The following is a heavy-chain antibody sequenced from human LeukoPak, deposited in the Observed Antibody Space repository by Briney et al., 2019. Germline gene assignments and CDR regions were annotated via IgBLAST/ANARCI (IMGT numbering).Heavy chain of an antibody. CDR1: GFTFSSYW. CDR3: ARTGYCSGGSCYSEGAFDI. Sequence: GGSLRLSCAASGFTFSSYWMSWVRQAPGKGLEWVSSISSSSSYIYYADSVKGRFTISRDNAKNSLYLQMNSLRAEDTAVYYCARTGYCSGGSCYSEGAFDIWGQGTMVTVSS. CDR2: ISSSSSYI. V-gene: IGHV3-21*01. J-gene: IGHJ3*02. D-gene: IGHD2-15*01.